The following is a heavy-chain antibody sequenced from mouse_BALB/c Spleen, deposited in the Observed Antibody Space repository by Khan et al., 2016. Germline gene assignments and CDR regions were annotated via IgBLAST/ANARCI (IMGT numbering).Heavy chain of an antibody. Sequence: QVQLKESGPGLVQPSQSLSITCTVSGFSLTSYGVHWVRQSPGKGLEWLGVIWSGGSTDYNAAFISRLSIRKDNSKSQALFKMNSLQANDTAIYYCARPSTRTLLDAMDYWSQGTSVTVST. V-gene: IGHV2-2*02. CDR1: GFSLTSYG. CDR3: ARPSTRTLLDAMDY. D-gene: IGHD2-10*01. J-gene: IGHJ4*01. CDR2: IWSGGST.